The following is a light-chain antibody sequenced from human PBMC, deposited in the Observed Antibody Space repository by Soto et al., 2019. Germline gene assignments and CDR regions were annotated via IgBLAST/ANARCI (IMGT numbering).Light chain of an antibody. CDR1: SSDVGDYNY. Sequence: QSALTQPPSASLSPGQSVTMSCTGTSSDVGDYNYVSWYQQHPGKAPKLMIYEVNKRPSGVPDRFSGSKAGNTASLTVFGLQAEDEADCYCSSYAGSDVFVFGTGTKVTVL. CDR2: EVN. CDR3: SSYAGSDVFV. J-gene: IGLJ1*01. V-gene: IGLV2-8*01.